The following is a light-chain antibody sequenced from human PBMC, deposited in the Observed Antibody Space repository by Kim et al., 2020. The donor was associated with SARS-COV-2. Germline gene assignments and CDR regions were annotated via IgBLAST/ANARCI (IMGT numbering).Light chain of an antibody. V-gene: IGLV3-19*01. Sequence: SSELTQDPAVSVALGQTVRITCQGDSLRSYYASWYQQKPGQAPVLVIYGKNNRPSGIPDRFSGSSSGNTASLTITGPQAKDEADYYCNSRDSSGNHWVFGGGTQLTVL. CDR3: NSRDSSGNHWV. CDR1: SLRSYY. J-gene: IGLJ3*02. CDR2: GKN.